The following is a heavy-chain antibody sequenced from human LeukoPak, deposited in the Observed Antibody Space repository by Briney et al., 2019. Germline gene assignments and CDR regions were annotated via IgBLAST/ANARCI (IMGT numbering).Heavy chain of an antibody. CDR1: GFTFSSYE. Sequence: GGSLRLSCAASGFTFSSYEMSWVRQAPTKGLEWVANIKYDGSDKRYVDSVKGRFTVSRDNANNSLYLQMNSLRAEDTAVYYCVRGGGSFDSWGQGTLVTVSS. V-gene: IGHV3-7*04. CDR3: VRGGGSFDS. D-gene: IGHD3-16*01. CDR2: IKYDGSDK. J-gene: IGHJ4*02.